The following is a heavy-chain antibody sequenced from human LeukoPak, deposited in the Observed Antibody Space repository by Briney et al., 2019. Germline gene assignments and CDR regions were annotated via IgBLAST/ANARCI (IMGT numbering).Heavy chain of an antibody. Sequence: GGSLRLSCAASGFTFSSYAMHWVRQAPGKGLEWVAVISYDGSNKYYADSVKGRFTISRDNSKNTLYLQMNSLRAEDTAVYYCAGGHGSSGFDYWGRGTRVTVTA. J-gene: IGHJ4*02. V-gene: IGHV3-30-3*01. CDR1: GFTFSSYA. D-gene: IGHD1-26*01. CDR2: ISYDGSNK. CDR3: AGGHGSSGFDY.